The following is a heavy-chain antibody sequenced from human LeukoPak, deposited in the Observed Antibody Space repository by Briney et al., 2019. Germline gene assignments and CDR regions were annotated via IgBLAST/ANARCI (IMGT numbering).Heavy chain of an antibody. Sequence: ASVKVSCKASGYTFTSYAMHWVRQAPGQRLEWMGWINAGNGNTKYSQKFQGRVTITRDTSASTAYMELSSLRSEDTAVYYCAREGGGDCFYDYWGQGTLVTASS. D-gene: IGHD2-21*02. CDR1: GYTFTSYA. J-gene: IGHJ4*02. CDR3: AREGGGDCFYDY. V-gene: IGHV1-3*01. CDR2: INAGNGNT.